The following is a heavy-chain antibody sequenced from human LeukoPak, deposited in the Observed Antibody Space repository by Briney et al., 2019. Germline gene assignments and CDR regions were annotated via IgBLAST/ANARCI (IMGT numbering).Heavy chain of an antibody. CDR2: ISYDGSNK. CDR1: GFTFSSYG. Sequence: GRSLRLSCAASGFTFSSYGMRWVRQAPGKGLEWVAVISYDGSNKYYADSVKGRFTISRDNSKNTLYLQMNSLRAEDTAVYYCAKDSLGKYYYYYYMDVWGKGTTVTVSS. J-gene: IGHJ6*03. V-gene: IGHV3-30*18. CDR3: AKDSLGKYYYYYYMDV. D-gene: IGHD1-26*01.